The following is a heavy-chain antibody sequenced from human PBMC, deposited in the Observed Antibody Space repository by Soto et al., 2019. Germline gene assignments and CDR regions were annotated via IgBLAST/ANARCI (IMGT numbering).Heavy chain of an antibody. Sequence: SQTLSLTCAISGDSVSSNSAAWNWIRQSPTRGLEWLGRTSYRSKWYYDYALSVKSRISINPDTSKNQFSLRLNSVTPDDTAVYYCARLAYYSDRSGYREEVFDFWGQGTMVTVSS. CDR2: TSYRSKWYY. V-gene: IGHV6-1*01. CDR1: GDSVSSNSAA. J-gene: IGHJ3*01. CDR3: ARLAYYSDRSGYREEVFDF. D-gene: IGHD3-22*01.